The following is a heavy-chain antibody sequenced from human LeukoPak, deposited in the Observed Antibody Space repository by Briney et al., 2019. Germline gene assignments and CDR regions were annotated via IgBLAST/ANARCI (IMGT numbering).Heavy chain of an antibody. D-gene: IGHD1-7*01. V-gene: IGHV4-39*07. CDR1: GDSIGSSSYF. J-gene: IGHJ5*02. Sequence: PSETLSLTCTVSGDSIGSSSYFWDWIRQPPGKGLEWIGSIYYGGSSYYNPSLKSRVTISVDTSKNQFSLKLSSVTAADTAVYYCASNRNYGWFDPWGQGTLVTVSS. CDR3: ASNRNYGWFDP. CDR2: IYYGGSS.